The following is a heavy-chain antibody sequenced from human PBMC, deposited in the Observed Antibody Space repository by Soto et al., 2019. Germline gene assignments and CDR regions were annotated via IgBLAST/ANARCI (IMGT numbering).Heavy chain of an antibody. CDR1: GFTFSSYA. D-gene: IGHD1-26*01. V-gene: IGHV3-30-3*02. CDR3: AKWTISGGSDDY. CDR2: ISYDGSNK. J-gene: IGHJ4*02. Sequence: PVGSLRLSCAASGFTFSSYAMHWVRQAPGKGLEWVAVISYDGSNKYYADSVKGRFTISRDNSKNTLYLQMNSLRAEDTAVYYCAKWTISGGSDDYWGQGTLVTVSS.